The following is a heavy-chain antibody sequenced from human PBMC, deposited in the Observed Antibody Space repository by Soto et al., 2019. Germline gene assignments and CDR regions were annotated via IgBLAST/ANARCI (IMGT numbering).Heavy chain of an antibody. Sequence: QVQLQQWGAGLLKPSETLSLTCAVYGGSFSGYYWSWIRQPPGKGLEWIGEINHSGSTNYNPSLKSRLTISVDTSKNQFSLKLSSVTAADTAVYYCANFDFWSGWGDWGQGTLVTVSS. J-gene: IGHJ4*02. CDR3: ANFDFWSGWGD. V-gene: IGHV4-34*01. D-gene: IGHD3-3*01. CDR2: INHSGST. CDR1: GGSFSGYY.